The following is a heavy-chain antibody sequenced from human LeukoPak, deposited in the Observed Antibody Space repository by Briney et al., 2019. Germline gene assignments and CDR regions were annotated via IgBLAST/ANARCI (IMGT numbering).Heavy chain of an antibody. V-gene: IGHV3-21*01. CDR1: GFTFSSYS. J-gene: IGHJ4*02. D-gene: IGHD3-16*02. CDR3: ARDHASYEYVWGSYRPPFDY. Sequence: GGSLRLSCAASGFTFSSYSMNWVRQAPGKGLEWVSSISSSSSYIYYADSVKGRFTISRDNAKNSLYLQMNRLRAEDTAVYYCARDHASYEYVWGSYRPPFDYWGQGTLVTVSS. CDR2: ISSSSSYI.